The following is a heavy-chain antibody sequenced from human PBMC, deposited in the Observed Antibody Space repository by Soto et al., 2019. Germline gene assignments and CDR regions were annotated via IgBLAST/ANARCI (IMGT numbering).Heavy chain of an antibody. CDR3: PTDRYSSSWYYFDH. CDR2: IKSKTDGGTT. J-gene: IGHJ4*02. CDR1: GFKFSNAW. D-gene: IGHD6-13*01. Sequence: LSLTCAASGFKFSNAWMSWVRQAPGKGLEWVGRIKSKTDGGTTDYAAPVKGRFTISRDDSKNTLYLQINSLKTEDTADYYFPTDRYSSSWYYFDHWGQGTLVTVSS. V-gene: IGHV3-15*01.